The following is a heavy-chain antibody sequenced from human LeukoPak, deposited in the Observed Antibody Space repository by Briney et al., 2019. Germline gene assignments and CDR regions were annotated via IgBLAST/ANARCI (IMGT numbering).Heavy chain of an antibody. J-gene: IGHJ3*02. CDR3: AAGGYYGSGAFHI. Sequence: PSETLSLTCTVSGGSINSYYWTWIRQPPGKGLEWIGYISYSGATSYNPSLKSRVTISEDTSKNQFYLRLSSMTAADTAIYYCAAGGYYGSGAFHIWGLGTKVTVSS. CDR1: GGSINSYY. V-gene: IGHV4-59*01. CDR2: ISYSGAT. D-gene: IGHD3-10*01.